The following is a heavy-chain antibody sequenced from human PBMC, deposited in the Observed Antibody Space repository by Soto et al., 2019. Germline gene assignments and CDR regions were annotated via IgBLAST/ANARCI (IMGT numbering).Heavy chain of an antibody. V-gene: IGHV1-46*01. Sequence: GASVKVSCKASGGTFSSYTISWVRQAPGQGLEWMGRIIPSGGITNYAQKFQGRVTMTRDTSTSTVYMELSSLRSEDTAVYYCARDLGLIKGSYCYWFDPWGQGTLVTVSS. CDR2: IIPSGGIT. D-gene: IGHD3-10*01. CDR3: ARDLGLIKGSYCYWFDP. CDR1: GGTFSSYT. J-gene: IGHJ5*02.